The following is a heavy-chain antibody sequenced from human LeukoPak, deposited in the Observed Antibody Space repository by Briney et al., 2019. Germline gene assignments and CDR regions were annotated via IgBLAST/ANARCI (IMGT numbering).Heavy chain of an antibody. V-gene: IGHV3-23*01. Sequence: GGSLRLSCAVSGITLSNYGMSWVRQAPGKGLEWVAGISGSGGSTNYADSVKGRFTISRDSPKNTLYLQMNTLRAEDTAVYFCAKRGVVIRVILVGFHKEAYYFDSWGQGALVTVSS. D-gene: IGHD3-22*01. CDR1: GITLSNYG. J-gene: IGHJ4*02. CDR2: ISGSGGST. CDR3: AKRGVVIRVILVGFHKEAYYFDS.